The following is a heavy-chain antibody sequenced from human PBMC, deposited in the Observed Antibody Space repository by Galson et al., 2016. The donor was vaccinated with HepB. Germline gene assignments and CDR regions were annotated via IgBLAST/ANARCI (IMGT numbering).Heavy chain of an antibody. D-gene: IGHD6-13*01. CDR2: ISFDGRKQ. V-gene: IGHV3-30*03. J-gene: IGHJ4*02. CDR1: GFTFSGFD. CDR3: ARDYSYSTTWPFFDN. Sequence: SLRLSCAVSGFTFSGFDMHWVRQAPGKGPEWVARISFDGRKQDYTSSVKGRFTISRENRGNNLYLQMHNLKAEDTAVYFCARDYSYSTTWPFFDNSGQGTLFTVSS.